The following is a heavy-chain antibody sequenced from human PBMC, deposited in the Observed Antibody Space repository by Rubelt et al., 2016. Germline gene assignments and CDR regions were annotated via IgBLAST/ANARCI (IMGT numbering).Heavy chain of an antibody. V-gene: IGHV3-7*03. D-gene: IGHD2-8*01. J-gene: IGHJ4*02. CDR3: AGGRNGAL. CDR1: GFSFRSYS. Sequence: EVQLLESGGGLVQPGGSLRLSCAASGFSFRSYSMNWVRQAPGKGLEWVANINQAGSEEHYVGSVKGRFTISRDNTKNSLYLQMNNLSAEDTAVNYCAGGRNGALWGQGTLVIVSS. CDR2: INQAGSEE.